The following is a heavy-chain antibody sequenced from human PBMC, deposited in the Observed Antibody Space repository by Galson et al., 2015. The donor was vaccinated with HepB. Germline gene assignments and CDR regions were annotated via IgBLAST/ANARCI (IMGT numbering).Heavy chain of an antibody. Sequence: SLRLSCAASGFTFSSYAMHWVRQAPGKGLEWVAVISYDGSNKYYADSVKGRFTISRDNSKNTLYLQMNSLRAEDTAVYYCARVGSPLAENDYWGQGTLVTVSS. D-gene: IGHD1-14*01. CDR3: ARVGSPLAENDY. CDR1: GFTFSSYA. J-gene: IGHJ4*02. CDR2: ISYDGSNK. V-gene: IGHV3-30-3*01.